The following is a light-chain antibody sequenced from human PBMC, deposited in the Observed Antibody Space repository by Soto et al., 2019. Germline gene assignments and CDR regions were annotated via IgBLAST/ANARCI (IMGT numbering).Light chain of an antibody. Sequence: QPVLTQPASVSGSPGRSITISCTGTSSDVGSYNLVSWYQQHPGKAPKLMIYEGSKRPSGVSNRFSGSKSGNTASLTISGLRAEDEVDYTCCSYAGSHYVFGIGTK. J-gene: IGLJ1*01. V-gene: IGLV2-23*01. CDR2: EGS. CDR1: SSDVGSYNL. CDR3: CSYAGSHYV.